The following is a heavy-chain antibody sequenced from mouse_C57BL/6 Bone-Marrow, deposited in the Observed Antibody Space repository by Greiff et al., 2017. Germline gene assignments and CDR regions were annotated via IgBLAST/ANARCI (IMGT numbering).Heavy chain of an antibody. CDR2: ILPGSGST. D-gene: IGHD2-4*01. J-gene: IGHJ3*01. Sequence: QVQLQQSGAELMKPGASVKLSCKATGYTFTGYWIEWVKQRPGHGLEWIGEILPGSGSTNYNEKFKGKATFTADTSSNTAYMQLSSLTTEDSAIYYCAREKRDYDLGAWFAYWGQGTLVTVAA. V-gene: IGHV1-9*01. CDR1: GYTFTGYW. CDR3: AREKRDYDLGAWFAY.